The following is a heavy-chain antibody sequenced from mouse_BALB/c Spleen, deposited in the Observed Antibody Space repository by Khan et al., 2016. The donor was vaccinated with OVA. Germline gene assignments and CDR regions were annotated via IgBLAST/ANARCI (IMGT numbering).Heavy chain of an antibody. V-gene: IGHV14-3*02. CDR2: IEPPNGNT. Sequence: EVQLQESGAELVKSGATVKLSCTASGLKIKDTYMHWLKQWPEQGLEWIGRIEPPNGNTKYDPKFKGKATITAATSSNTAYLQLSSLTSEDPSVYSCATMARKWGQGTTLTVSS. J-gene: IGHJ2*01. CDR3: ATMARK. CDR1: GLKIKDTY.